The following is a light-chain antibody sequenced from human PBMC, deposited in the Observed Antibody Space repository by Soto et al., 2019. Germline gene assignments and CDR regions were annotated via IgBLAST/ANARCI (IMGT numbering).Light chain of an antibody. CDR2: DAS. Sequence: EIVLTQSPATLSLSPGEIATLSCGASQSISSYLAWYQQKPGLAPRLLIYDASSRATGIPDRFSGRGSGTDFTLTINRLEPEDFAVYYCQQYGTSLTFGPGTKVDIK. CDR1: QSISSY. CDR3: QQYGTSLT. J-gene: IGKJ3*01. V-gene: IGKV3D-20*01.